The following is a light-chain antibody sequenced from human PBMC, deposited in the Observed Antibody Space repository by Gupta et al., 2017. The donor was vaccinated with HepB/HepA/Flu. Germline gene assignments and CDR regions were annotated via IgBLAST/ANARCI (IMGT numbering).Light chain of an antibody. V-gene: IGLV2-14*03. CDR1: SSDVGGYNY. Sequence: QSALTQPASVSGSPGQSITISCTGTSSDVGGYNYVSWYQQHPGKAPKLIIYDVNKRPSGVSSRFSGSGSGNTASLTLSGLQAEDEADYCSSYTGSNTLLFGGGTKLTVL. CDR3: SSYTGSNTLL. CDR2: DVN. J-gene: IGLJ2*01.